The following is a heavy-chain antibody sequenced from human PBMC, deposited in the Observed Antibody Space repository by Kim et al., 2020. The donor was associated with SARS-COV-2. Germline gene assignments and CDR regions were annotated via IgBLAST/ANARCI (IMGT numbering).Heavy chain of an antibody. Sequence: YYNPSLKSRITISVDTSKNQFSLKLSSVAAADTAVYYCARSSSWRYNWFDPGGQGTLVTVSS. V-gene: IGHV4-39*01. CDR3: ARSSSWRYNWFDP. J-gene: IGHJ5*02. D-gene: IGHD6-13*01.